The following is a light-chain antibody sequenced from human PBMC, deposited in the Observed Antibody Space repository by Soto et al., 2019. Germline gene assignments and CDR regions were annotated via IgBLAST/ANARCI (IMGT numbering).Light chain of an antibody. V-gene: IGKV3-20*01. CDR1: RSVSSSN. J-gene: IGKJ2*01. CDR2: GAS. Sequence: EIVLTQSPGTLSLSPGERATLSSGASRSVSSSNLAWYQQKPGQAPRLLIYGASSRATGIPDRFSGSGSGTDFTLTISRLEPEDFAVYYCQQYGSSPPLYTFGQGTKLEIK. CDR3: QQYGSSPPLYT.